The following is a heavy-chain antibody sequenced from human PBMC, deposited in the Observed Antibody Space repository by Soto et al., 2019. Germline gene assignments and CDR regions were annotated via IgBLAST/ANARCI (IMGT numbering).Heavy chain of an antibody. CDR1: GGSISSGDYY. J-gene: IGHJ4*02. D-gene: IGHD3-3*01. V-gene: IGHV4-30-2*01. CDR3: AAGAIFGVVPLDY. CDR2: IYHSGST. Sequence: PSETLSLTCTVSGGSISSGDYYWSWIRQPPGKGLEWIGYIYHSGSTYYNPSLKSRVTISVDRSKNQFSLKLSSVTAADTAVYYCAAGAIFGVVPLDYWGQGTLVTVSS.